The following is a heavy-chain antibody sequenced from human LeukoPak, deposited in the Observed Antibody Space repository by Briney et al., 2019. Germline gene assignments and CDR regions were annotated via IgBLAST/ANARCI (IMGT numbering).Heavy chain of an antibody. CDR3: ATETNGRHYDY. J-gene: IGHJ4*02. D-gene: IGHD1-14*01. CDR1: GLTFSTSG. V-gene: IGHV3-21*06. CDR2: IGPTGSDR. Sequence: GGSLRLSCTASGLTFSTSGFNWVRQAPGKGLEWVASIGPTGSDRYHADSIKGQFTISRDNANNFLYQQMNSLRAEDTAVYYCATETNGRHYDYWGQGTLLTVSS.